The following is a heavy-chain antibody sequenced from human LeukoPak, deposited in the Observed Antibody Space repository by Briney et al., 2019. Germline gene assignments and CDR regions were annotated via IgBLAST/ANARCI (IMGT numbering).Heavy chain of an antibody. V-gene: IGHV3-53*04. J-gene: IGHJ4*02. CDR2: IYSGGST. CDR1: GFTFSSYA. Sequence: GGSLRLSCAASGFTFSSYAMSWVRQAPGKGLEWVSVIYSGGSTYYADSVKGRFTISRHNSKNTLYLQMNSLRAEDTAVYYCARVIPLRSYYFDYWGQGTLVTVSS. D-gene: IGHD3-3*01. CDR3: ARVIPLRSYYFDY.